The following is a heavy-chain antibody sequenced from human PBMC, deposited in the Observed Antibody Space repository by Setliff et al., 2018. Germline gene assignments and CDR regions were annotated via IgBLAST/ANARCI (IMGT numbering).Heavy chain of an antibody. V-gene: IGHV4-39*07. CDR1: GGSVSNSGFF. J-gene: IGHJ4*02. CDR2: IYDSGSS. D-gene: IGHD2-21*01. CDR3: VRSAVYCASDCYPRYFDS. Sequence: SETLSLTCTVSGGSVSNSGFFWGWLRQAPGKGLEWIGNIYDSGSSNYNASLKSRLIITRDTSKNQISLKLTSVTAADTAVYYCVRSAVYCASDCYPRYFDSWGQGTLVTVS.